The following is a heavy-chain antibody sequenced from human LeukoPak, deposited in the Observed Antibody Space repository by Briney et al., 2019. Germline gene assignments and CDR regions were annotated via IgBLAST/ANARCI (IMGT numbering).Heavy chain of an antibody. CDR1: GGSFSGYY. CDR3: ARGPVTLPYYYYGMDV. J-gene: IGHJ6*02. Sequence: SETLSLTRAVYGGSFSGYYWSWIRQPPGKGLEWIGEINHSGSTNYNPSLKSRVTISVDTSKNQFSLKLSSVTAADTAVYYCARGPVTLPYYYYGMDVWGQRTTVTVSS. D-gene: IGHD2-21*02. V-gene: IGHV4-34*01. CDR2: INHSGST.